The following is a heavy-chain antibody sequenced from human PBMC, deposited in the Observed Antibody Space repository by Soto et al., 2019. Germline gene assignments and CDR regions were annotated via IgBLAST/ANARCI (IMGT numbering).Heavy chain of an antibody. D-gene: IGHD5-12*01. Sequence: GGSLRLSCAASGFTFSSYGMHWVRQAPGKGLEWVAVISYDGSNKYYADSVKGQFTISRDNSKNTLYLQMNSLRAEDTAVYYCANGFKDGYNDYYYYGMDVWGQGTTVTVSS. J-gene: IGHJ6*02. V-gene: IGHV3-30*18. CDR3: ANGFKDGYNDYYYYGMDV. CDR1: GFTFSSYG. CDR2: ISYDGSNK.